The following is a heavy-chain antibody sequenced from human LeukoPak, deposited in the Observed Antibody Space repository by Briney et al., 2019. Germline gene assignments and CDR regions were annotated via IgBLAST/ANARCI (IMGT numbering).Heavy chain of an antibody. CDR3: AKSGIAAAGQRGYFDY. V-gene: IGHV3-30*18. Sequence: GGSLRLSCAASGFTFSTYGIHWVRQAPGKGLEWVAVISNDGGNKYYADSVKGRFTISRDNSKNTVYLQMNSLRGEDTAVYYCAKSGIAAAGQRGYFDYWGQGTLVTVSS. J-gene: IGHJ4*02. CDR2: ISNDGGNK. D-gene: IGHD6-13*01. CDR1: GFTFSTYG.